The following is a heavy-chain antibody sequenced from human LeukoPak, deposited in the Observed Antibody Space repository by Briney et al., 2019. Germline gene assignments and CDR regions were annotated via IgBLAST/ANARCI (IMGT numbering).Heavy chain of an antibody. CDR2: IYYSGST. V-gene: IGHV4-59*01. D-gene: IGHD3-22*01. J-gene: IGHJ4*02. Sequence: SETLSLTCTVSGGSISSYYWSWIRQPPGKGLEWIGYIYYSGSTNYNPSLKSRVTISVDTSKNQFSLKLSSVTAADTAVYYCARGHYYDSSGYYYAMDYWGQGTLVTVSS. CDR3: ARGHYYDSSGYYYAMDY. CDR1: GGSISSYY.